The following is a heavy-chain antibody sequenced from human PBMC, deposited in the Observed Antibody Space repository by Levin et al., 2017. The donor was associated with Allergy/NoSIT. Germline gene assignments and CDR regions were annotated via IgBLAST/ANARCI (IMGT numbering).Heavy chain of an antibody. CDR3: ARPVTTRAWLQLDYHYGMDV. J-gene: IGHJ6*02. Sequence: GESLKISCSASGFTFNKFAMSWVRQAPGKGLDWVSGISSSGSVTYYADSVKGRFAVSRDNSRNTLDLQMNNLAAEDTAVYYCARPVTTRAWLQLDYHYGMDVWGQGTTVSVSS. CDR1: GFTFNKFA. D-gene: IGHD5-24*01. CDR2: ISSSGSVT. V-gene: IGHV3-23*01.